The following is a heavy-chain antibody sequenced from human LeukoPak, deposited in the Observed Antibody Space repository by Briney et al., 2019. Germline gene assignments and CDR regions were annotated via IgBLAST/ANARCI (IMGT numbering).Heavy chain of an antibody. Sequence: GGSLRLSCAAAGFTFSTYAMHWVRQAPGKGLEWVSAISGSGGSTYYADSVKGRFTISRDNSKNTLYLQMNSLRAEDTAVYYCAKLRRGYSGYDYVNWFDPWGQGTLVTVSS. CDR2: ISGSGGST. V-gene: IGHV3-23*01. CDR1: GFTFSTYA. CDR3: AKLRRGYSGYDYVNWFDP. D-gene: IGHD5-12*01. J-gene: IGHJ5*02.